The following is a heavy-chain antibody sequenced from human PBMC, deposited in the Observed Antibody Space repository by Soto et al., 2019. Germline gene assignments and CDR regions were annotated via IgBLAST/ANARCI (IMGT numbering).Heavy chain of an antibody. CDR3: AKRGEHEQFDWLLFWDY. Sequence: EVQLLESGGGLVQPGGSLRLSCAASGFTFSSYAMSWVRQAPGKGLEWVSAISGSGGSTYYADSVKGRFTISRDNSKNTLYLQMKSLGAEETAVNYCAKRGEHEQFDWLLFWDYWGQGTLVTVSS. D-gene: IGHD3-9*01. CDR1: GFTFSSYA. CDR2: ISGSGGST. J-gene: IGHJ4*02. V-gene: IGHV3-23*01.